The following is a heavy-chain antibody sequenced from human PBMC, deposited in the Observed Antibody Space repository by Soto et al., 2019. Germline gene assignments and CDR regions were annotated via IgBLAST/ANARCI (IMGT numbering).Heavy chain of an antibody. CDR3: ARDSMVRGGLYYMDV. J-gene: IGHJ6*03. CDR1: GGSISSYY. V-gene: IGHV4-59*01. Sequence: SETLSLTCTVSGGSISSYYWSWIRQPPGKGLEWIGYIYYSGSTNYNPSLKSRVTISVDTSKNQFSLKLSSVTAADTAVYYCARDSMVRGGLYYMDVWGKGTTVTVSS. CDR2: IYYSGST. D-gene: IGHD3-10*01.